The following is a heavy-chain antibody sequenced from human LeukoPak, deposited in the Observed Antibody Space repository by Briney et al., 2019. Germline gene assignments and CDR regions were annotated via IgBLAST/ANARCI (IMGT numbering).Heavy chain of an antibody. D-gene: IGHD6-13*01. V-gene: IGHV4-59*01. CDR3: ARAPLSSSWYQFFWFDP. CDR1: GGSISSYY. CDR2: IYYSGST. Sequence: NPSETLSLTCTVSGGSISSYYWSWIRQPPGKGLEWIGYIYYSGSTNYNPSLKSRVTISVDTSKNQFSLKLSSVPATDTAVYYCARAPLSSSWYQFFWFDPWGQGTLVTVSS. J-gene: IGHJ5*02.